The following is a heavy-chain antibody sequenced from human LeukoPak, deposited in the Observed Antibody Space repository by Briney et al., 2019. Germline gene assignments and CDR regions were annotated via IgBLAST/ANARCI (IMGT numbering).Heavy chain of an antibody. CDR3: ARGVMDYDILTGYYRGEGSDYYMDV. D-gene: IGHD3-9*01. CDR1: GFTFSSYS. CDR2: ISISSSTI. V-gene: IGHV3-48*01. J-gene: IGHJ6*03. Sequence: WGTLRLSCTASGFTFSSYSMNWVRQAPAQGLERVSYISISSSTIYYADSAKGRFTISRDNAKNSLYRQMNRLRAEDTDVYYCARGVMDYDILTGYYRGEGSDYYMDVWGKGTTVTVSS.